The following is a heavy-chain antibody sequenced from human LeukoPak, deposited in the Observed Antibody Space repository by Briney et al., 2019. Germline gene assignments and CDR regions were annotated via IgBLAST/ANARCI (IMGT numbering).Heavy chain of an antibody. J-gene: IGHJ4*02. V-gene: IGHV3-23*01. CDR2: ISGSGRTT. D-gene: IGHD3-16*01. CDR1: GFSFSSSA. Sequence: PGGSLRLSCEASGFSFSSSAMTWVRQSPGTGLECISYISGSGRTTDYADSVKGRFTISRDNAKNTVYLEMNSLRAEDTAVYYCVRGQLWSYYHDYWGQGTLVTVSS. CDR3: VRGQLWSYYHDY.